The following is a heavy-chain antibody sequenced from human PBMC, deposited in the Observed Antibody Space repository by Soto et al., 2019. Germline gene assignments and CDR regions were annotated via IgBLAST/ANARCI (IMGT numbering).Heavy chain of an antibody. CDR1: GFTFGNYW. V-gene: IGHV3-74*01. Sequence: EVHLVESGGGLVQPGGSLRLSCAASGFTFGNYWMHWVRQAPGKGLVWVARINSDGSSTSFADSLKGRITISRDNAKNTLYLQMNSLRAEDTAMYYCTKVISTVGGDFDSWGQGTLVTVSS. CDR2: INSDGSST. D-gene: IGHD3-16*01. CDR3: TKVISTVGGDFDS. J-gene: IGHJ4*02.